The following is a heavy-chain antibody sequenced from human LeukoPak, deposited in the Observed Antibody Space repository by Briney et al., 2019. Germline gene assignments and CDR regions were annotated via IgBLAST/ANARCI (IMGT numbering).Heavy chain of an antibody. Sequence: ASVKVSCKASGYTFTSYGISWVRQAPGQGLEWMGWINTNTGNPTYAQGFTGRFVFSLDTSVSTAYLQISSLKAEDTAVYYCARDPLNYGDYVGNFDYWGQGTLVTVSS. J-gene: IGHJ4*02. V-gene: IGHV7-4-1*02. CDR1: GYTFTSYG. CDR2: INTNTGNP. D-gene: IGHD4-17*01. CDR3: ARDPLNYGDYVGNFDY.